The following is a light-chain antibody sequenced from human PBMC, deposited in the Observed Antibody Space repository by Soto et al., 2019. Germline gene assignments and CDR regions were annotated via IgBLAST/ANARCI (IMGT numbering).Light chain of an antibody. V-gene: IGKV1-12*01. J-gene: IGKJ4*01. CDR3: QQAATFPLI. Sequence: DIQMTQSPSSVSAFVGDSVTITCRASQGITSWLAWYQQKPGKAPELLIYAASSLQSGVPSRFSGSGSGTDFTLTICSLQPEDSATYYCQQAATFPLIFGGGTKVEIK. CDR1: QGITSW. CDR2: AAS.